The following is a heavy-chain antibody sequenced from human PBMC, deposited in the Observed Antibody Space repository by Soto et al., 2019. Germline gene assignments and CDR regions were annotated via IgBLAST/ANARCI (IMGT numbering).Heavy chain of an antibody. CDR3: ARVSPKASIYGGNGVFDY. J-gene: IGHJ4*02. CDR1: SFA. CDR2: ISGSGGST. D-gene: IGHD2-15*01. V-gene: IGHV3-23*01. Sequence: SFAISCVSQKKRKGLEWVSAISGSGGSTYYADSVKGRFTISRDNSKNTLYLQMNSLRAEDTAVYYCARVSPKASIYGGNGVFDYWGQGTLVTVFS.